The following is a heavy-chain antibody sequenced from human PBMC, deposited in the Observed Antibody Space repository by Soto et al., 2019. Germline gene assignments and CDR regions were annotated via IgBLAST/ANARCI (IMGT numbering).Heavy chain of an antibody. J-gene: IGHJ4*02. V-gene: IGHV1-2*02. CDR3: ARLTVPLDIVVLPAASYDY. CDR2: INPNSGGT. Sequence: QVQLVQSGAEVKKPGASVKVSCKASGYTFTGYYMHWVRQAPGQGLEWMGWINPNSGGTNYVQKFQGRVTMTMHTSISTAYMELSRLRADDTAVYYCARLTVPLDIVVLPAASYDYWGQGTLVTVSS. CDR1: GYTFTGYY. D-gene: IGHD2-2*01.